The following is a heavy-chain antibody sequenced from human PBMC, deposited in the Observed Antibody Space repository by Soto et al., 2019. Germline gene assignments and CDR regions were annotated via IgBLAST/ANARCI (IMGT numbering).Heavy chain of an antibody. Sequence: PGGSLRLSCTASRFTFSVYWMSWVRQAPGKGLEWVANIRHDGSEKFYVDYVKGRFTVSRDNAKNSLYLQMNSLRAEDTAVYYCARDTLSAFDVWGQGTMVTVSS. CDR1: RFTFSVYW. CDR2: IRHDGSEK. D-gene: IGHD3-16*01. J-gene: IGHJ3*01. CDR3: ARDTLSAFDV. V-gene: IGHV3-7*01.